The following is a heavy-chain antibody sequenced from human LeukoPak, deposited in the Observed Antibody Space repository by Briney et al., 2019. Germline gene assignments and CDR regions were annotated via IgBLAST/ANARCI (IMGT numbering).Heavy chain of an antibody. CDR3: ARCYYDSSGYWFDYYGMDV. Sequence: PGGSLRLSCAASGFTFSSYEMNWVRQAPGKGLEWVSYISSSGSTIYYADSVKGRFTISRDNAKNSLYLQMNSLRAEDTAVYYCARCYYDSSGYWFDYYGMDVWGQGTTVTVSS. D-gene: IGHD3-22*01. CDR1: GFTFSSYE. CDR2: ISSSGSTI. V-gene: IGHV3-48*03. J-gene: IGHJ6*02.